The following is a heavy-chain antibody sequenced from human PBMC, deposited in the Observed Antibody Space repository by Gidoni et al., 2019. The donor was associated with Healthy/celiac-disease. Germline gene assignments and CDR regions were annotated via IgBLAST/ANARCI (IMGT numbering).Heavy chain of an antibody. J-gene: IGHJ3*02. V-gene: IGHV3-33*01. CDR3: AILRRGYSYGVDAFDI. D-gene: IGHD5-18*01. Sequence: QVQLVESGGGVVQPGRSLRLSCAESGFTFSSYGMHWVRQAPGKGLEWVAVIWYDGRNKYYADSVKGRFTIARDNSKNTLYLQMNSLRAEDTAVYYCAILRRGYSYGVDAFDIWGQGTMVTVSS. CDR2: IWYDGRNK. CDR1: GFTFSSYG.